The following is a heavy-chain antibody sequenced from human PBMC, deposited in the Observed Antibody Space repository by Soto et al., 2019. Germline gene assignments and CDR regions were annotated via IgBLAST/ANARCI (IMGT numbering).Heavy chain of an antibody. CDR3: ARGVFEGYEFWSGYDRNSDYYYYYGMDV. J-gene: IGHJ6*02. V-gene: IGHV1-8*01. CDR2: MNPNSGNT. Sequence: ASVKVSCKASGYTFTSYDINWVRQATGQGLEWMGWMNPNSGNTGYAQKFQGRVTMTRNTSISTAYMELSSLRSEDTAVYYCARGVFEGYEFWSGYDRNSDYYYYYGMDVWGQGTTVTVSS. CDR1: GYTFTSYD. D-gene: IGHD3-3*01.